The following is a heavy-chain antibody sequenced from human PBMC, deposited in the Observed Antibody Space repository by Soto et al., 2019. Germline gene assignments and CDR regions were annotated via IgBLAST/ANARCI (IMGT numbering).Heavy chain of an antibody. CDR1: GYSFTSYW. CDR2: IYPGDSDT. D-gene: IGHD6-13*01. V-gene: IGHV5-51*01. CDR3: ARRGIAAAGPHYYYYYMDV. Sequence: GESLKISCKGSGYSFTSYWIGWVRQMPGKGLEWMGIIYPGDSDTRYSPSFQGQVTISADKSISTAYLQWSSLKASDTAMYYCARRGIAAAGPHYYYYYMDVWGKGTTVTVSS. J-gene: IGHJ6*03.